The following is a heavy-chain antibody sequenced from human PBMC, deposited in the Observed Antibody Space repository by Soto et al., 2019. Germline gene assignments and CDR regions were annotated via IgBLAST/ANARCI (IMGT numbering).Heavy chain of an antibody. D-gene: IGHD3-10*01. CDR2: IYYSGST. CDR3: ESQPLPKYFYGYGSYHWLDP. Sequence: SETLSLTCTVSGGSISSSFWSWIRQPPGKGLEWIGNIYYSGSTNYNPSLKSRVTISIDTSKNQFSLRLSSMTAAATDVYYCESQPLPKYFYGYGSYHWLDPWGQANLLTVS. V-gene: IGHV4-59*01. CDR1: GGSISSSF. J-gene: IGHJ5*02.